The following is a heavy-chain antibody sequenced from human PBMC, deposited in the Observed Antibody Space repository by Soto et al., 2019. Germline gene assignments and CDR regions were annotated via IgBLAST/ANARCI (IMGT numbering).Heavy chain of an antibody. D-gene: IGHD3-10*01. V-gene: IGHV4-4*02. CDR2: IYHSGST. CDR3: ARRWGEGRVDY. J-gene: IGHJ4*02. Sequence: QVQLQESGPGLVKPSGTLSLTCAVSGGSISSSNCWSWVRQPPGKGLEWIGEIYHSGSTNYNPSLKRRVTISVDKSSNQFSLKLSSVTAADTAVYYCARRWGEGRVDYWGQGTLVTVSS. CDR1: GGSISSSNC.